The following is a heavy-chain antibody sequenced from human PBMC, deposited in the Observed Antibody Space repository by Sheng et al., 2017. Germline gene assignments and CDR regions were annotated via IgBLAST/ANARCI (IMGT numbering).Heavy chain of an antibody. CDR3: CIINRYFNF. Sequence: EVQLVESGGGLVKPGGSLRLSCEASGFTFHNAWMTWVRQAPGKGLEWVGRIKSKTDGGTTEFAAPVKGRFTISRDDSQKALYLQMNSLKIEDTVVYYCCIINRYFNFWGQGTQVIVSS. V-gene: IGHV3-15*01. CDR1: GFTFHNAW. CDR2: IKSKTDGGTT. D-gene: IGHD2-8*01. J-gene: IGHJ4*02.